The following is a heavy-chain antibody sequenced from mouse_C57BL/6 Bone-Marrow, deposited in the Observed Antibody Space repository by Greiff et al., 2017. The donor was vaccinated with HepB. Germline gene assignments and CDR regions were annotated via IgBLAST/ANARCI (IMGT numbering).Heavy chain of an antibody. CDR3: ARSGVLAAY. Sequence: QVQLQQPGAELVKPGASVKLSCKASGYTFTSYWMQWVKQRPGQGLAWIGEIDPSDSYTNYNQKFKGKATLTVDTSSSTAYMQLSSLTSEDSAVYYCARSGVLAAYWGQGTLVTVSA. J-gene: IGHJ3*01. CDR2: IDPSDSYT. D-gene: IGHD3-1*01. V-gene: IGHV1-50*01. CDR1: GYTFTSYW.